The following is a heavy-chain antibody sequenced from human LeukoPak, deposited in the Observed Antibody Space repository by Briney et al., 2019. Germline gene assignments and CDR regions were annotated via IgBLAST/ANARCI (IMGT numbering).Heavy chain of an antibody. CDR2: ISGYYGNT. CDR1: GYTFTSYG. CDR3: ARDADGSYGAFDI. Sequence: ASVKVSCKASGYTFTSYGISWVRQAPGQGLEWMGWISGYYGNTKYAQKLQGRVTMTTDTSANTAYMELRSLRSDDTAVYYCARDADGSYGAFDIRGQGTMVTVSS. V-gene: IGHV1-18*01. D-gene: IGHD1-26*01. J-gene: IGHJ3*02.